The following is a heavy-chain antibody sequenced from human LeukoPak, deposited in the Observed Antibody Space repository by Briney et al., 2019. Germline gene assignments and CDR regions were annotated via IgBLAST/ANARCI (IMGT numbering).Heavy chain of an antibody. D-gene: IGHD6-19*01. Sequence: SETLSLTCTVSGGSMRTVIYYWGWIRQPPGKGLEWIGSIYYSGSTYYNPSLKSRVTISVDASKNQFSLKLSPVPAADTAVYYCARHSPANKWLIQNHYYMDVWGKGITVTVSS. CDR1: GGSMRTVIYY. CDR2: IYYSGST. V-gene: IGHV4-39*01. J-gene: IGHJ6*03. CDR3: ARHSPANKWLIQNHYYMDV.